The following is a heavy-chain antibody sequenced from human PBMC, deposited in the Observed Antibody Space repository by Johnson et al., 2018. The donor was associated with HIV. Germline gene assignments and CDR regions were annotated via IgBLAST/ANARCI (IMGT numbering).Heavy chain of an antibody. J-gene: IGHJ3*02. D-gene: IGHD3-22*01. Sequence: VQLVESGGGLVQPGWSLRLSCAASGFTVSSNYMSWVRQAPGKGLEWVSVFYSGGSTYYADSVKGRFTIARDNSKNTLYLQMNSLRAEDTAVYYCARGRYYDSSGYESGAFDIWGQGTMVTVSS. V-gene: IGHV3-66*01. CDR1: GFTVSSNY. CDR3: ARGRYYDSSGYESGAFDI. CDR2: FYSGGST.